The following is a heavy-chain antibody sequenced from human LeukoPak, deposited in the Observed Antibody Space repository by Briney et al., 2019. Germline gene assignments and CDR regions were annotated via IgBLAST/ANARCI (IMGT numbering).Heavy chain of an antibody. Sequence: GGSLRLSGAASGFTFSSYSMNWVRQAPGQGPEWVANINHDGSVQYYMGSVRGRFTISRDNAKNSLYLQMNSLRAEDTAIYYCARDILRVGATLYFDFWGQGTLATVSS. CDR2: INHDGSVQ. D-gene: IGHD1-26*01. CDR1: GFTFSSYS. V-gene: IGHV3-7*01. CDR3: ARDILRVGATLYFDF. J-gene: IGHJ4*02.